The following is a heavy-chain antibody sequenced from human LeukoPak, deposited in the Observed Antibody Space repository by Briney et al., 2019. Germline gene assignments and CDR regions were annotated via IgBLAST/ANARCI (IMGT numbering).Heavy chain of an antibody. V-gene: IGHV3-73*01. CDR1: GFTFSDSV. CDR2: IRSKANSYAT. CDR3: SGDYLGLEGG. D-gene: IGHD2-21*01. J-gene: IGHJ4*02. Sequence: GGSLKVSCAASGFTFSDSVIHWVRQASGKGLEWVGRIRSKANSYATTYAASVKGRFTISRDDSKNTAFLQMNSLKTEDTALYYCSGDYLGLEGGWGQGTPVTFSS.